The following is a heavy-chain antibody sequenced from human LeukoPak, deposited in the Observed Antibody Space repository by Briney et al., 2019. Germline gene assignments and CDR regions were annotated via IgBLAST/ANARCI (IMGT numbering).Heavy chain of an antibody. V-gene: IGHV3-48*01. CDR3: VRDHAYAFNI. CDR1: GFTFSYYS. CDR2: IRSRDGTG. J-gene: IGHJ3*02. Sequence: GGSLRLSCVASGFTFSYYSMNWARQAPGQGLEWISYIRSRDGTGSYADSVQGRRTTTTDTAKSSLFLQMNGLSANDTAVYYCVRDHAYAFNIWGQGTMVTVSS.